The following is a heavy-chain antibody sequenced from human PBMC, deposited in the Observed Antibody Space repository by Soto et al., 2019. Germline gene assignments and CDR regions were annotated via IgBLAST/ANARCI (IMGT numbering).Heavy chain of an antibody. CDR3: ARVITMVRGVILTGNYYGMDV. CDR2: IYYSGSN. J-gene: IGHJ6*02. V-gene: IGHV4-31*03. D-gene: IGHD3-10*01. CDR1: GGSISSGGYY. Sequence: QVQLQESGPGLVKPSQTLSLTCTVSGGSISSGGYYWSWIRQHPGKGLEWIGYIYYSGSNYYNPSLKSRVSISVDTSKNQFSLKLSSVTAADTAVYYCARVITMVRGVILTGNYYGMDVWGQGTTVTVSS.